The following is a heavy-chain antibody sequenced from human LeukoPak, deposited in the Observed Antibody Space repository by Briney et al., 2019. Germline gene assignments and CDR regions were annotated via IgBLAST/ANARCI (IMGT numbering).Heavy chain of an antibody. D-gene: IGHD4-23*01. Sequence: PSETLSLTCAVYGGSFSGYYWSWIRQPPGKGLEWIGEINHSGSTNYNPSLKSRVTMSLDPSRNQLSLKLTSVTAADTAMYYCARVQWELGFDYWGQGTLVTVSS. J-gene: IGHJ4*02. V-gene: IGHV4-34*01. CDR1: GGSFSGYY. CDR3: ARVQWELGFDY. CDR2: INHSGST.